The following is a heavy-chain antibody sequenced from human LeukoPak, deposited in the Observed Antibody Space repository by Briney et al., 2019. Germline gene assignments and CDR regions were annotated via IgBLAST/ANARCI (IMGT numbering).Heavy chain of an antibody. CDR3: ARDHRQLVTLDY. V-gene: IGHV3-33*01. CDR2: IWYDGSNK. D-gene: IGHD6-13*01. J-gene: IGHJ4*02. Sequence: GGSLRLSCAASGFTFSSYGMHWVRQAPGKGLEWVAVIWYDGSNKYYADPVKGRFTISRDNSKNTLYLQMNSLRAEDTAVYYCARDHRQLVTLDYWGQGTLVTVSS. CDR1: GFTFSSYG.